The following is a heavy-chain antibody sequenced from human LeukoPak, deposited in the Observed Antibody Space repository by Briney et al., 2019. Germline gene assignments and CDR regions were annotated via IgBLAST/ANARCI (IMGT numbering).Heavy chain of an antibody. CDR3: AAPPRAGARPPYDF. J-gene: IGHJ4*01. D-gene: IGHD6-6*01. CDR1: GFSFSYG. CDR2: ISGSGDKT. Sequence: GGSLRLSCTASGFSFSYGMSWVRQAPGKGLEWVSAISGSGDKTYYLDSVKGRFTISRDISKNTLFLQMNNLRAEDMAIYYCAAPPRAGARPPYDFWGHGTLVPVSS. V-gene: IGHV3-23*01.